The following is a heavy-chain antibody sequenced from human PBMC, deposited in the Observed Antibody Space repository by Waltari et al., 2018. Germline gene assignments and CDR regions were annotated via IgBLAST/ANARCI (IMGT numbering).Heavy chain of an antibody. CDR2: MNPNRYNT. D-gene: IGHD1-1*01. CDR1: GYTFSNYD. V-gene: IGHV1-8*03. Sequence: QVQLVQSGAEVQKPGASVKVSCKTSGYTFSNYDITWVRQATGRGLEWMGWMNPNRYNTGFGQGFRGRVTLTTDTSTTTAYMELTNLRSEDTGMYYCARGIRNELFSDYWGQGTLVTVSS. J-gene: IGHJ4*02. CDR3: ARGIRNELFSDY.